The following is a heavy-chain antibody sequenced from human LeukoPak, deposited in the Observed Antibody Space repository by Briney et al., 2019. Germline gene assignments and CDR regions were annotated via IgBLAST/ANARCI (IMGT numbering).Heavy chain of an antibody. Sequence: KASETLSLTCTVSGGSISSSSYYWGWIRQPPGKGLEWIGSIYYSGSTYYNPSLKSRVTISVDTSKNQSSLKLSSVTAADTAVYYCARVEDYYGSGRRFDPWGQGTLVTVSS. CDR3: ARVEDYYGSGRRFDP. CDR1: GGSISSSSYY. CDR2: IYYSGST. J-gene: IGHJ5*02. V-gene: IGHV4-39*07. D-gene: IGHD3-10*01.